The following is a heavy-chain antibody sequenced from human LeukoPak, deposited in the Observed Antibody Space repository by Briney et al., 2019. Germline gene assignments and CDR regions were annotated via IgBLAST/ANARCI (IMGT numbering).Heavy chain of an antibody. J-gene: IGHJ4*02. CDR1: GFTFSSYA. D-gene: IGHD1-26*01. CDR3: ARAVGATSYYFDY. V-gene: IGHV3-30-3*01. Sequence: GGSLSLSCAASGFTFSSYAMHWVRQAPGQGLEGVAVISYDGSNKYYADSVKGRFTISRDNSKNTLYLQMNSLRAEDTAVYYCARAVGATSYYFDYWGQGTLVTVSS. CDR2: ISYDGSNK.